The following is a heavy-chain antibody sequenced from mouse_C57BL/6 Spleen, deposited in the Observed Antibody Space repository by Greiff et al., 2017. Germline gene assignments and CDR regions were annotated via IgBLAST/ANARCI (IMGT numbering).Heavy chain of an antibody. Sequence: EVQLQESGGGLVKPGGSLKLSCAASGFTFSSYAMSWVRQTPEKRLEWVATISDGGSYTYYPDNVKGRFTISRDNAKNNLYLQMSHLKSEDTAMYYCARENERGAMDYWGQGTSVTVSS. V-gene: IGHV5-4*01. J-gene: IGHJ4*01. CDR2: ISDGGSYT. CDR1: GFTFSSYA. CDR3: ARENERGAMDY.